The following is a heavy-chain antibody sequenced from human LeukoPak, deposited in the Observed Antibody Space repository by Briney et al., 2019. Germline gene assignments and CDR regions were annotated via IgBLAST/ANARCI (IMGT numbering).Heavy chain of an antibody. CDR1: GFTFDDYA. Sequence: GGSLRLSCAGSGFTFDDYAMHWVRQVPGKGLEWVSGISWNSGNKSYADSVKGRFTISRDNAKNSLHLQMNRLRGDDTALYYGARDRRDGYNYGRKADAFDMWGQGTMVTVSS. J-gene: IGHJ3*02. V-gene: IGHV3-9*01. CDR2: ISWNSGNK. CDR3: ARDRRDGYNYGRKADAFDM. D-gene: IGHD5-24*01.